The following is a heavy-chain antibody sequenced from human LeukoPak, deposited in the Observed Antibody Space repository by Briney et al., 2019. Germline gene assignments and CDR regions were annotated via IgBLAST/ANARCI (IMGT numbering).Heavy chain of an antibody. CDR2: ISGSGSST. V-gene: IGHV3-23*01. CDR3: AKDPDTHSGWSLPYYFDY. D-gene: IGHD6-19*01. Sequence: PGGSLRLSCAASGFTFSSYAMSWVRQAPGKGLEWVSAISGSGSSTYYTDSVKGRFTISRDNSKNTLYLQMNSLRAEDTAVYYCAKDPDTHSGWSLPYYFDYWGQGTLVTVSA. J-gene: IGHJ4*02. CDR1: GFTFSSYA.